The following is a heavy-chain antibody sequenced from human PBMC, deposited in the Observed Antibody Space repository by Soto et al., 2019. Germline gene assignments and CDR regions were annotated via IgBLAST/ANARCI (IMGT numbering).Heavy chain of an antibody. CDR2: ISSSSSTI. CDR1: GFTFSSYS. J-gene: IGHJ4*02. CDR3: ARDLSKGSSGWPGTHGY. Sequence: GGSLRLSCAASGFTFSSYSMNWVRQAPGKGLEWVSYISSSSSTIYYADSVKGRFTISRDNAKNSLYLQMNSLRDEDTAVYYCARDLSKGSSGWPGTHGYWGQGTLVTVSS. V-gene: IGHV3-48*02. D-gene: IGHD6-19*01.